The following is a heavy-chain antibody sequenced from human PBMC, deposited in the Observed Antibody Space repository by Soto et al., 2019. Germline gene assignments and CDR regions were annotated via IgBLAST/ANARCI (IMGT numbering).Heavy chain of an antibody. CDR1: TFSMYS. J-gene: IGHJ5*02. V-gene: IGHV3-21*01. D-gene: IGHD1-26*01. Sequence: EVQVVESGGGVVKPGGSLRLSCNLTFSMYSMNWVRQALGKGRGWVGSISSGSAFIKYADSVKGRFSISRDNAKNSVSLQMNSLRAEDTAMYYCTRDQGGSYDSWFDPWGRGTLVTVSS. CDR2: ISSGSAFI. CDR3: TRDQGGSYDSWFDP.